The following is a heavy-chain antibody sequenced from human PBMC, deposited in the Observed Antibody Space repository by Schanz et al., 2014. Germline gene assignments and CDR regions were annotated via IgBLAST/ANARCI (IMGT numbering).Heavy chain of an antibody. D-gene: IGHD3-10*01. J-gene: IGHJ4*02. V-gene: IGHV1-46*03. CDR2: INPIGGST. CDR3: ARGSPENMIRGELDY. Sequence: QVHLVQSGAGVHKPGASLKISCKASGYTFTNFFLHWVRQAPGQGLEWMGIINPIGGSTTYAQKFRGAVTLTTDTSTDTAYLELTSLRSEDTAVYYCARGSPENMIRGELDYWGQGTLVTVSS. CDR1: GYTFTNFF.